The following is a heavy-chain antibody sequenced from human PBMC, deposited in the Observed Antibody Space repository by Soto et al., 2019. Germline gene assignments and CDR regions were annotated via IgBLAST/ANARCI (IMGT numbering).Heavy chain of an antibody. CDR1: GFTFSSYV. V-gene: IGHV3-23*01. D-gene: IGHD3-3*01. J-gene: IGHJ4*02. Sequence: EVQLLESGGGLVQPGGSLRLSCAASGFTFSSYVMNWVRQAPGKGLEWVSTISGSGDSTYYADSVKGRFTISRDNTLYLQMNSLGAEDTAVYYCAKVVNYDFWSGYDYWGQGTLVTVSS. CDR2: ISGSGDST. CDR3: AKVVNYDFWSGYDY.